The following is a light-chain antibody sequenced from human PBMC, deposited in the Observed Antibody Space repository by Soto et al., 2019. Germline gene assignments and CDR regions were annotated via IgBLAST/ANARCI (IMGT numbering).Light chain of an antibody. V-gene: IGKV3-11*01. Sequence: EIVLTQSPATLSLSPGERATLSCRASQSVSSYLAWYQQKPGQAPRLLIYDASNRATGIPARFSGSGSGTDFTLTNSSLEPEDFAVYYCQQRSNWPPSITFGQGTRLEI. CDR2: DAS. J-gene: IGKJ5*01. CDR3: QQRSNWPPSIT. CDR1: QSVSSY.